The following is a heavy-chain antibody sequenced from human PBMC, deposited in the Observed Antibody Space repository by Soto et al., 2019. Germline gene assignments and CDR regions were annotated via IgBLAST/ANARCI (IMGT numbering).Heavy chain of an antibody. Sequence: ASVKVSCKASGYIFTNYAIHWVRQAPGQRLEWVGWINVGTGNTKYSQNFQGRVTITRDTSATTAYMELSSLRSEDTAVYYCARGAGYCSGDCWNDYYYAMDVWRQRTTVTVSS. CDR3: ARGAGYCSGDCWNDYYYAMDV. CDR2: INVGTGNT. V-gene: IGHV1-3*01. CDR1: GYIFTNYA. D-gene: IGHD2-21*02. J-gene: IGHJ6*02.